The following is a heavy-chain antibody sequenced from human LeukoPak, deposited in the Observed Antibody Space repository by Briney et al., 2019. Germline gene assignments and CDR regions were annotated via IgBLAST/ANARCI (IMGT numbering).Heavy chain of an antibody. CDR1: GGSTSSYY. CDR2: IYDSGST. Sequence: PSETLSLTCTVSGGSTSSYYWSWIRQPPGKGLEWIGYIYDSGSTNYNPSLKSRVTISVDTSKNQFSLKLSSVTAADTAVYYCARGFGGHWFDPWGQGTLVTVSS. V-gene: IGHV4-59*12. CDR3: ARGFGGHWFDP. J-gene: IGHJ5*02. D-gene: IGHD3-16*01.